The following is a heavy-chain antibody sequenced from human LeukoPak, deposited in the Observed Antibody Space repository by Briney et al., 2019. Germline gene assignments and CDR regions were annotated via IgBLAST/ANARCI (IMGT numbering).Heavy chain of an antibody. CDR1: GFTFSSYW. V-gene: IGHV3-7*01. CDR3: VSSYCSGGSCYSASGY. CDR2: IKQGGSEK. D-gene: IGHD2-15*01. J-gene: IGHJ4*02. Sequence: PGGSLRLSCAASGFTFSSYWMSWVRQAPGEGLEWVANIKQGGSEKYYVDSVKGRFTISRDNAKNSLYLQMNSLRAEDTAVYYCVSSYCSGGSCYSASGYWGQGTLVTVSS.